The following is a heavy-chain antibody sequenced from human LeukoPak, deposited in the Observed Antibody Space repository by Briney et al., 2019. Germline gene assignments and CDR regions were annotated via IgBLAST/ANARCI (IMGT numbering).Heavy chain of an antibody. CDR1: GGSINTRTSS. CDR2: IYYSGST. V-gene: IGHV4-39*01. Sequence: PSETLSLTCTVSGGSINTRTSSWAWIRQTPGKGLEWIGSIYYSGSTFYNPSLKSRVTISVDTSKNQFSLKLSSVTAADTAVYYCARYPTYYDFWSGYSHYYYYVDVWGKGTTVTVSS. J-gene: IGHJ6*03. CDR3: ARYPTYYDFWSGYSHYYYYVDV. D-gene: IGHD3-3*01.